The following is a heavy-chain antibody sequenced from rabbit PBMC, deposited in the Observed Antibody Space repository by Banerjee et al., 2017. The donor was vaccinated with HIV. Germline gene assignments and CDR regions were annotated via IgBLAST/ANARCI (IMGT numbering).Heavy chain of an antibody. V-gene: IGHV1S45*01. CDR3: ARDLGGVIGWNFNL. CDR1: GSTLSRYY. D-gene: IGHD1-1*01. Sequence: QEQLVESGGGLVQPEGSLTLTCTASGSTLSRYYICWVRQAPGKGLEWIACINTSSGNTVYAGWAKGRFTISKTSSTTVTLQMTSLTAADTATYFCARDLGGVIGWNFNLWGPGTLVTVS. J-gene: IGHJ4*01. CDR2: INTSSGNT.